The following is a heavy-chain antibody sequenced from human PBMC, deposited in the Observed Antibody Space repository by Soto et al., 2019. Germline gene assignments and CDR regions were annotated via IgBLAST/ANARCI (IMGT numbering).Heavy chain of an antibody. CDR1: GGSISSGGYS. D-gene: IGHD3-16*01. CDR3: ARAPPGPAPRWGV. J-gene: IGHJ6*02. CDR2: IYPTVKT. Sequence: PSKTLSLTCTVSGGSISSGGYSWSWIRQTPGKGLEWIGYIYPTVKTYYNPSLENRATLSIDTSQNQFSLQLTSVTAADTAVYYCARAPPGPAPRWGVWGHGTTVTVSS. V-gene: IGHV4-30-2*01.